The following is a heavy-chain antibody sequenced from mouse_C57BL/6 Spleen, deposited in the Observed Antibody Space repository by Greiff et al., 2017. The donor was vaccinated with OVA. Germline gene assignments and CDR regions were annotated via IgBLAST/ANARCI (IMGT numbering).Heavy chain of an antibody. CDR2: IDPENGDT. V-gene: IGHV14-4*01. D-gene: IGHD2-1*01. J-gene: IGHJ2*01. Sequence: DVHLVESGAELVRPGASVKLSCTASGFNIKDDYMHWVKQRPEQGLEWIGCIDPENGDTEYASKFQGKATITEDTSTNTAYLQLSSLTSEDTAVYYCTRRYYVYSDYEGQGTTLTVST. CDR3: TRRYYVYSDY. CDR1: GFNIKDDY.